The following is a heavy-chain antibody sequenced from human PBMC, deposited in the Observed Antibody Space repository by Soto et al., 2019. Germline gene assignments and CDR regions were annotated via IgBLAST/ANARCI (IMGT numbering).Heavy chain of an antibody. CDR3: ARGEYGMDV. Sequence: EVQLVESGGGLVKPGGSLRISCAASGFTFSSYTMNWVRQAPGKGLEWVSSISNSCSYKYSADSVKGRFTISRDNAKNSLYLQMHSLRAEDTAVYYCARGEYGMDVWGQGTTVTVSS. CDR2: ISNSCSYK. CDR1: GFTFSSYT. J-gene: IGHJ6*02. V-gene: IGHV3-21*01.